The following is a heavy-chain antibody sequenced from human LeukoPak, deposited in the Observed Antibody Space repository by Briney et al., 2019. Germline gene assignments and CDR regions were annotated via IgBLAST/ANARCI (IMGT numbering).Heavy chain of an antibody. Sequence: PGGSLRLSCAASGFIFSSYGMYWVRQAPGKGLEWVAVIWHDGSAEFYADSVKGRFSISRDNSKNTLYLQMNSLRAEDTAVYYCAKDGGVPARSSSFPYYVDYWGQGTLVTVSS. CDR2: IWHDGSAE. J-gene: IGHJ4*02. D-gene: IGHD6-6*01. CDR3: AKDGGVPARSSSFPYYVDY. V-gene: IGHV3-33*06. CDR1: GFIFSSYG.